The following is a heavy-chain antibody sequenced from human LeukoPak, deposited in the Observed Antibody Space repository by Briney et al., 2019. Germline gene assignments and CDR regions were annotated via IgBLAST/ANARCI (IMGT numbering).Heavy chain of an antibody. CDR2: IYYSGNT. V-gene: IGHV4-59*01. CDR1: GGSISSFY. CDR3: ARDYGGKFDY. J-gene: IGHJ4*02. D-gene: IGHD4-23*01. Sequence: SETLSLTCTVSGGSISSFYWSWIRQPPGKGLEWIGYIYYSGNTKYNPSLKSRVTISVDTPKNQFSEKLSSVTAADTAVYYCARDYGGKFDYWGQGTLVTVPS.